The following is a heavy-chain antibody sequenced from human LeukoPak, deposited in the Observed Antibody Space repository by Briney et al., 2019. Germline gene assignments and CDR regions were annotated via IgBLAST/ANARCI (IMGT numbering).Heavy chain of an antibody. J-gene: IGHJ4*02. CDR1: GYTFTNYA. Sequence: ASVKVSCKASGYTFTNYAMHWVRQAPGQRLEWMGWINAGNGNTKYSQEFQGRVTITRDTSASTAYMELSSLRSEDMAVYYCARSDPYYDSSGYYLIYWGQGTLVTVSS. CDR3: ARSDPYYDSSGYYLIY. V-gene: IGHV1-3*03. D-gene: IGHD3-22*01. CDR2: INAGNGNT.